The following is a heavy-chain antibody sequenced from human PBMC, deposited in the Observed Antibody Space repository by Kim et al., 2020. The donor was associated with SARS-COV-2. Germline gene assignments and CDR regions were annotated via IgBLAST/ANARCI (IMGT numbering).Heavy chain of an antibody. J-gene: IGHJ4*02. CDR3: ARGRVVGATTGDY. Sequence: YNPSLKSRVTISVDTSKNQFSLKLSSVTAADTAVYYCARGRVVGATTGDYWGQGTLVTVSS. V-gene: IGHV4-34*01. D-gene: IGHD1-26*01.